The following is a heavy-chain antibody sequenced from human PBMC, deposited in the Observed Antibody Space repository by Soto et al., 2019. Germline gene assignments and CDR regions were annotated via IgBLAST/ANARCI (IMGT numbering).Heavy chain of an antibody. Sequence: SETLSLTCAVYGGSFSGYYWSWIRQPPGKGLEWIGEINHSGSTNYNPSLKSRVTISVDTSKNQFSLKLSSVTAADTAVYYCARGFRYYGSGTLDYWGQGTLVTVS. J-gene: IGHJ4*02. CDR3: ARGFRYYGSGTLDY. CDR1: GGSFSGYY. CDR2: INHSGST. V-gene: IGHV4-34*01. D-gene: IGHD3-10*01.